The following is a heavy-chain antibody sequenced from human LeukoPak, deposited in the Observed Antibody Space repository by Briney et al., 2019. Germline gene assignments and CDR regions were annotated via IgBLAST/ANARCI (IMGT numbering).Heavy chain of an antibody. CDR3: ARDPFRAVVVASTDTYFDY. CDR1: GYTFTSSG. D-gene: IGHD2-15*01. J-gene: IGHJ4*02. CDR2: ISAYNGNT. Sequence: ASVKVSCKASGYTFTSSGISWVRQAPGQGLEWMGWISAYNGNTNYAQKVQGRVTMTTDTSTSTAYMELRSLRSDDTAVYYCARDPFRAVVVASTDTYFDYWGQGTLVTVSS. V-gene: IGHV1-18*01.